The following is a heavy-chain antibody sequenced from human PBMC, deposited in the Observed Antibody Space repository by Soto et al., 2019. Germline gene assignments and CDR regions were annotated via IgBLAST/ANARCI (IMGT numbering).Heavy chain of an antibody. CDR1: GFTCSSYF. CDR3: ARVFRGYSYGPVDY. J-gene: IGHJ4*02. CDR2: IKEDGSEK. D-gene: IGHD5-18*01. Sequence: GGALRLSCGASGFTCSSYFMSWVRQSPGKGLEWVANIKEDGSEKYYVDSVKGRFTISRDNAKNSLYLQMNSLRAEDTAVYYCARVFRGYSYGPVDYWGQGTLVPVSP. V-gene: IGHV3-7*03.